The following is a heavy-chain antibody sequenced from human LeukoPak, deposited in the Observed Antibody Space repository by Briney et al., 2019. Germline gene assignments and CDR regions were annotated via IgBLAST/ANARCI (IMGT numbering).Heavy chain of an antibody. CDR3: ARHEYSGSYYRLSWFDP. V-gene: IGHV4-39*01. J-gene: IGHJ5*02. CDR1: GGSISSSGYY. D-gene: IGHD1-26*01. Sequence: SETLSLTCTVSGGSISSSGYYWGWIRQPPGKGLEWIASIYYSGSTYYNPSLKSRVTISVDTSKNQLSLKLSSLTAADTAVYYCARHEYSGSYYRLSWFDPWGQGTLVTISS. CDR2: IYYSGST.